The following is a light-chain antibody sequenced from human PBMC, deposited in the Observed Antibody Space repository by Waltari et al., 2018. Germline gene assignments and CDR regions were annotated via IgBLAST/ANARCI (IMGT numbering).Light chain of an antibody. V-gene: IGLV1-40*01. CDR2: GNS. J-gene: IGLJ1*01. CDR3: QSYDSSLSARYV. CDR1: SSNIGAGYD. Sequence: QSVLTQPPSVSGAPGQRVTISCTGSSSNIGAGYDVHWYQQVPGTAPKLLIYGNSNRPSGVPYRFSGSKSGTSASLAITGLQAEDEGDYYCQSYDSSLSARYVFGTGTKVTVL.